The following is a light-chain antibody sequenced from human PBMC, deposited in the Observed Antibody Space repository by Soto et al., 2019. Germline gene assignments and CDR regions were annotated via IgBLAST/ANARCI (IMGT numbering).Light chain of an antibody. CDR1: PSVSSC. V-gene: IGKV3-11*01. Sequence: EIVLTQSPATLSSSPGEIATLSCRASPSVSSCLAWYQQKPVQAPRLLIYDASNRATGIPARCSVSGSGPYFTLTISSREPEDFAVYDCQQRSDWPPITFGQGTRLEIK. CDR3: QQRSDWPPIT. J-gene: IGKJ5*01. CDR2: DAS.